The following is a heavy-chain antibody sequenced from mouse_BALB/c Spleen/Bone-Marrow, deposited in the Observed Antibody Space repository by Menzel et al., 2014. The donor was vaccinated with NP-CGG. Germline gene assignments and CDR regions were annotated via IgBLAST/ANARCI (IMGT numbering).Heavy chain of an antibody. V-gene: IGHV5-12*02. J-gene: IGHJ4*01. CDR3: ARGGIYYGMDY. CDR2: ISNGGGST. CDR1: GFTFSDYY. Sequence: EVQLVESGGGLVQPGGSLKLSCATSGFTFSDYYMYWVRQTPEKRLEWVAYISNGGGSTYYPDTVKGRFTISRDNAKNTLYLQMSRLKSEDTAMYYCARGGIYYGMDYWGQGTSVTGSS.